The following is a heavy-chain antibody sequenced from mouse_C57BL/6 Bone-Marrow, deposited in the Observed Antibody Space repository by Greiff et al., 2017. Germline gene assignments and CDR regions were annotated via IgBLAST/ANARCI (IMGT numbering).Heavy chain of an antibody. CDR3: ARGGIKRFAY. J-gene: IGHJ3*01. CDR2: IYPRSGYT. Sequence: VQLQQSGAELARPGASVKLSCKASGYTFTSYGISWVKQRTGQGLEWIGEIYPRSGYTYYTEKFKGKATLTADKSSSTAYMELRSLTSEDSAVYFCARGGIKRFAYWGQGTLVTVSA. D-gene: IGHD2-4*01. V-gene: IGHV1-81*01. CDR1: GYTFTSYG.